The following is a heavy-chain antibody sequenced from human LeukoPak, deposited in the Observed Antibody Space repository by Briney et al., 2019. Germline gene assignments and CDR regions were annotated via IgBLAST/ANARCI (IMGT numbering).Heavy chain of an antibody. J-gene: IGHJ4*02. CDR1: GDSVGSSASGNS. Sequence: SETLPLTCAVSGDSVGSSASGNSRWNWVRQPPGKTLEWIGEVYRSGGTHSNPSLRRRVTMSLDRSKNQLTLNVRSVTAADTAVYYCVRDLDDGNYALAFWGRGTLVTVSS. V-gene: IGHV4-4*02. CDR2: VYRSGGT. D-gene: IGHD4-17*01. CDR3: VRDLDDGNYALAF.